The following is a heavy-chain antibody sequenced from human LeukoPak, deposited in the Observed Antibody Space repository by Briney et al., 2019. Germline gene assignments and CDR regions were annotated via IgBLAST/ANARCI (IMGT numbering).Heavy chain of an antibody. Sequence: GASVKVSCKASGGTFSNYVISWVRQAPGQGLERMGGIIPIIGRTNYAQKFQGRVAITTDESTSTAYMELSSLRSEDTAVYYCAVANCGGDCLYYFDYWGQGTLVTVSP. CDR3: AVANCGGDCLYYFDY. CDR2: IIPIIGRT. D-gene: IGHD2-21*01. J-gene: IGHJ4*02. V-gene: IGHV1-69*05. CDR1: GGTFSNYV.